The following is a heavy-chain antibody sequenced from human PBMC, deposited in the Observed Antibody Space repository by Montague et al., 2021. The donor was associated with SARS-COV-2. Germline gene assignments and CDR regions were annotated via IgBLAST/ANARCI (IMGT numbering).Heavy chain of an antibody. J-gene: IGHJ4*02. Sequence: SETLSLTSAVSGVSITSTNWWSLVRQPPGKGLEWIGEISYGGIATYNPSLESRATISMDRSRNLFSLKLSSVTAADTAIYYCAGKVLTVPADYWGQGTLVTVS. CDR1: GVSITSTNW. V-gene: IGHV4-4*02. CDR2: ISYGGIA. D-gene: IGHD4-11*01. CDR3: AGKVLTVPADY.